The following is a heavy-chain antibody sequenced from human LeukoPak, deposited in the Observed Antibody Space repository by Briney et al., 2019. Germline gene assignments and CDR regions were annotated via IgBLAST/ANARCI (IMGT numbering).Heavy chain of an antibody. D-gene: IGHD5-18*01. CDR2: INHSGST. CDR3: ARGGRKSSSYGFRFGY. Sequence: SETLSLTCAVYGGSFSGYYWSWICQPPGKGLEWIGEINHSGSTNYNPSLKSRVTISVDTSKNQFSLKLSSVTAADTAVYYCARGGRKSSSYGFRFGYWGQGTLVTVSS. CDR1: GGSFSGYY. J-gene: IGHJ4*02. V-gene: IGHV4-34*01.